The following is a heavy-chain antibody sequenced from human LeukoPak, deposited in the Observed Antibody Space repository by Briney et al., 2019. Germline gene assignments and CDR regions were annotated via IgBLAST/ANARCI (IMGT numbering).Heavy chain of an antibody. D-gene: IGHD4-17*01. CDR2: IGPGGGSI. V-gene: IGHV3-21*04. J-gene: IGHJ4*02. Sequence: GGSLRLSCATYRFTFSSYSMNWVRQAPGKGLEWVSSIGPGGGSIFYAHSVKGRFTISRDNSDNTLYLQMNSLKAEDTAVYYCARVRGDYGLDYWGQGTLVTVSS. CDR3: ARVRGDYGLDY. CDR1: RFTFSSYS.